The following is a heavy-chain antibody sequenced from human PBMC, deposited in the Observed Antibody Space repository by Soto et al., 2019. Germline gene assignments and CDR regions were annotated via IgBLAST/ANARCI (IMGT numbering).Heavy chain of an antibody. V-gene: IGHV3-15*01. CDR2: IKSKADGSTT. Sequence: GGSLRLSCAASGITLSNAWMTWVRQAPGKGLEWVGRIKSKADGSTTEYGSPVKDRFIISRDDSENTLDLQMHSLKTEDTAVYYCAKPRPGSHGYGYWGQGSLVTVSS. D-gene: IGHD3-16*01. J-gene: IGHJ4*02. CDR3: AKPRPGSHGYGY. CDR1: GITLSNAW.